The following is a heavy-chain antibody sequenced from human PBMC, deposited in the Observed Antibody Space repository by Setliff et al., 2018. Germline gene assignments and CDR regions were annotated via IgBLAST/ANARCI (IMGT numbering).Heavy chain of an antibody. Sequence: PSETLSLTCAASGYSISSGYYWGWIRQPPGKGLEWIGSIYHSGSTYYNPSLKSRVTISVDTSKNQFSLKLSSVTAADTAVYYCARGRRYDYGWDFDYWGQGTLVTVSS. D-gene: IGHD4-17*01. CDR1: GYSISSGYY. CDR3: ARGRRYDYGWDFDY. CDR2: IYHSGST. V-gene: IGHV4-38-2*01. J-gene: IGHJ4*02.